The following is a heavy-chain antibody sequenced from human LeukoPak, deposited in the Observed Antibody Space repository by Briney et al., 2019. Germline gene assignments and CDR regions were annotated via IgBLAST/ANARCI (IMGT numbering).Heavy chain of an antibody. V-gene: IGHV3-30*18. CDR2: ISYDGSNK. Sequence: PGRSLRLSCAASGFTFSSFGMHWVRQAPGKGLEWLAVISYDGSNKYYADSVKGRFTISRDYSKNTLYLQMDSLRAEDTAVYYCAKDFHSGHYDYWGQGTLVTVSS. J-gene: IGHJ4*02. CDR1: GFTFSSFG. CDR3: AKDFHSGHYDY. D-gene: IGHD3-22*01.